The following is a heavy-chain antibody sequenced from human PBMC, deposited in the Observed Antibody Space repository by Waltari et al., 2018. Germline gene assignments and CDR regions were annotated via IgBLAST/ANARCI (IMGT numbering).Heavy chain of an antibody. CDR3: ARGIGMGLYYYYYGMDV. V-gene: IGHV3-53*01. CDR1: GLTVSSNY. CDR2: IYSGGST. D-gene: IGHD1-26*01. J-gene: IGHJ6*02. Sequence: EVQLVESGGGLIQPGGSLRLSCAASGLTVSSNYMSWVRQAPGKGLEWVSVIYSGGSTYYADSVKGRFTISRDNSKNTLYLQMNSLRAEDTAVYYCARGIGMGLYYYYYGMDVWGQGTTVTVSS.